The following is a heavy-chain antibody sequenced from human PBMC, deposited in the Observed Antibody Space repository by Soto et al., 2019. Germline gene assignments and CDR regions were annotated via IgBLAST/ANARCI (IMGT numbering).Heavy chain of an antibody. CDR1: GYTFTSYD. V-gene: IGHV1-8*01. J-gene: IGHJ3*02. CDR2: TNPNSGNT. D-gene: IGHD3-3*01. Sequence: ASVKVSCKASGYTFTSYDINWVRQATGQGLEWMGWTNPNSGNTGYAQKFQGRATMTRNTSISTAYMELSSLRSEDTAVYYCARGRRITIFGVVIMDAFDIWGQGTMVTVSS. CDR3: ARGRRITIFGVVIMDAFDI.